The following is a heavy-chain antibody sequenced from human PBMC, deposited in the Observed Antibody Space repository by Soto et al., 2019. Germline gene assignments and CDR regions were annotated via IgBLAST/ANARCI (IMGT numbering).Heavy chain of an antibody. CDR1: GYTFTSYG. CDR2: ISAYNGNT. Sequence: GASVKVSCKASGYTFTSYGISWVRQAPGQGLEWMGWISAYNGNTNYAQKLQGRVTMTTDTSTSTTYMELRSLRSDDTAVYYCARDGHGDGYYWNHFDHWGQGTLVTVSS. V-gene: IGHV1-18*01. J-gene: IGHJ4*02. CDR3: ARDGHGDGYYWNHFDH. D-gene: IGHD5-12*01.